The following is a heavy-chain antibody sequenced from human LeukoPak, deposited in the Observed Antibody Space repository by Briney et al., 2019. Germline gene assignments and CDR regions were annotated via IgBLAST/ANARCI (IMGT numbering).Heavy chain of an antibody. CDR3: ARDSAVATYYGVDV. Sequence: GGSLRLSCAASGFIFRSYWMSWVRQARGKGVEWVANIQSDGSEKNYIDSVQRRFTISRDNAKTSLYLQMNSLRADDTAVYYCARDSAVATYYGVDVWGQGSTVTVSS. J-gene: IGHJ6*02. V-gene: IGHV3-7*01. D-gene: IGHD6-19*01. CDR2: IQSDGSEK. CDR1: GFIFRSYW.